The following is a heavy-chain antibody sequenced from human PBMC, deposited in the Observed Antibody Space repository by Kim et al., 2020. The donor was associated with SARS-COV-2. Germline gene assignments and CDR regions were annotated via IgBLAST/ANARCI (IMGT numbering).Heavy chain of an antibody. V-gene: IGHV1-3*01. Sequence: ASVKVSCKASGYTFTSYAMHWVRQAPGQRLEWMGWINAGNGNTKYSQKFQGRVTITRDTSASTAYMELSSLRSEDTAVYYCARVSSSSWYLPHWGQGTMVTVSS. J-gene: IGHJ3*01. CDR3: ARVSSSSWYLPH. CDR1: GYTFTSYA. D-gene: IGHD6-13*01. CDR2: INAGNGNT.